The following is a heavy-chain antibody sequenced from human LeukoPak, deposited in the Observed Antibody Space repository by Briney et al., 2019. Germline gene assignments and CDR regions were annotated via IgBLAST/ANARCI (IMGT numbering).Heavy chain of an antibody. Sequence: GGSLRLSCAASGFNFSAYNMNWVRQAPGKGLEWVAVISYDGGNKYYADSVKGRFTISRNNSKNTLYLQMNSLRAEDTAVYYCARDFSWLNFDYWGQGTLVTVSS. V-gene: IGHV3-30-3*01. CDR3: ARDFSWLNFDY. J-gene: IGHJ4*02. CDR1: GFNFSAYN. D-gene: IGHD3-22*01. CDR2: ISYDGGNK.